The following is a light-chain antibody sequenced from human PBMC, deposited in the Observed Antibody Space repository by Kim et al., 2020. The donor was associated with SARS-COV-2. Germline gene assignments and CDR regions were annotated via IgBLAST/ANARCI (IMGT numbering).Light chain of an antibody. CDR1: QVMSSY. CDR3: QQLNIYPPIT. J-gene: IGKJ5*01. CDR2: GAS. V-gene: IGKV1-9*01. Sequence: IQLTQSPASLSASVGDRVTITCRASQVMSSYLAWYQQKPGKAPKLLIYGASTLQSGVPSRFSGSRSGTDFTLTISSLQPEDFAVYYCQQLNIYPPITFGQETRLEIK.